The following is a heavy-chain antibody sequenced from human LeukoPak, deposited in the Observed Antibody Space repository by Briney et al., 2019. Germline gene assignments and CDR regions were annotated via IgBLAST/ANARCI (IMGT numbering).Heavy chain of an antibody. Sequence: ASVKVSCKASGYTFTSYYIHCVRQAPGQGLEWMGIINPIGGSTSHAQKFQGRVTVTRDTSTSTVHMELSGLRSEDTAVYYCARDQEGFDYWGQGTLVTVSS. CDR1: GYTFTSYY. CDR2: INPIGGST. J-gene: IGHJ4*02. V-gene: IGHV1-46*01. CDR3: ARDQEGFDY.